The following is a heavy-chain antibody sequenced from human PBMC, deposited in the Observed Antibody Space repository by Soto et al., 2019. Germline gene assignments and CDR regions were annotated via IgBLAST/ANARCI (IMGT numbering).Heavy chain of an antibody. CDR2: INADGSGT. J-gene: IGHJ6*01. CDR3: VIEGPYVLSGFYQYYYYGLDV. CDR1: GFDFSSHW. D-gene: IGHD3-22*01. Sequence: GESLKISCVASGFDFSSHWMHWVRQVPGKGLVWVSRINADGSGTAYADSVRGRFTISRDNAKSTLYLEMNSLRAEDTAVYYCVIEGPYVLSGFYQYYYYGLDVRGQVTTVTVSS. V-gene: IGHV3-74*03.